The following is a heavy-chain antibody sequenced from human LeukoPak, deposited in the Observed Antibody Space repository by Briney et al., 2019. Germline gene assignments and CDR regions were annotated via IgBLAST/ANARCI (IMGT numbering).Heavy chain of an antibody. CDR2: IKQDGSEK. Sequence: GGSLRLSCAASGFTFSSYWMSWVRQAPGKELEWVANIKQDGSEKSYLDSSMGRFTISRDNAKNTLDLQMNSLTAEDTAVYYCPRDIFEWLRQGGLFDYWGQGTLVTVPS. D-gene: IGHD5-12*01. CDR3: PRDIFEWLRQGGLFDY. V-gene: IGHV3-7*01. CDR1: GFTFSSYW. J-gene: IGHJ4*02.